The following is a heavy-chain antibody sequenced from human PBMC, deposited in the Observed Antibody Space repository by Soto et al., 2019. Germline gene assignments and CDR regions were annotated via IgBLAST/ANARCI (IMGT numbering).Heavy chain of an antibody. CDR3: ARSLYYYDSSGYSHDAFDI. Sequence: GGSLRLSCAASGFTFIDYAMSWVRQAPGKGLEWVATISTVGHSTFSADSVKGRFTISRDNSKNTLYLQMNSLRVDDTAFYFCARSLYYYDSSGYSHDAFDIWGQGTMVTVSS. CDR1: GFTFIDYA. V-gene: IGHV3-23*01. D-gene: IGHD3-22*01. CDR2: ISTVGHST. J-gene: IGHJ3*02.